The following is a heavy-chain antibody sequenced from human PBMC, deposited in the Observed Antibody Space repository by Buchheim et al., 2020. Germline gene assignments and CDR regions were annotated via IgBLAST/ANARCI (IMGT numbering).Heavy chain of an antibody. CDR1: GFTFSSYS. Sequence: EVQLVESGGGLVKPGGSLRLSCAASGFTFSSYSMNWVRQAPGKGLEWVSSISSSSSYIYYADSVKGRFTISRDNSKNTLYLQMNSLRAEDTALYYCAKEQTVRGRFDYWGQGTL. J-gene: IGHJ4*02. D-gene: IGHD4-17*01. CDR3: AKEQTVRGRFDY. CDR2: ISSSSSYI. V-gene: IGHV3-21*04.